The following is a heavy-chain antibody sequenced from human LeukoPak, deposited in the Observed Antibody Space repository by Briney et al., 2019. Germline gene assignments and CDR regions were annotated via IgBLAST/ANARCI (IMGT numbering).Heavy chain of an antibody. CDR1: GFTFSSYA. CDR3: ARGPKNYYDSSGYYYYFDY. Sequence: GGSLRLSCAASGFTFSSYAMRWVRQAPGKGLEWVAVISYDGSNKYYADSVKGRFTISRDNSKNTLYLQMNSLRAEDTAVYYCARGPKNYYDSSGYYYYFDYWGQGTLVTVSS. D-gene: IGHD3-22*01. V-gene: IGHV3-30*04. J-gene: IGHJ4*02. CDR2: ISYDGSNK.